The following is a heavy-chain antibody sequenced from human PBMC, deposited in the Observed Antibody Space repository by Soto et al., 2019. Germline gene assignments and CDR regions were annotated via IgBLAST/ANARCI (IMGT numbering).Heavy chain of an antibody. D-gene: IGHD5-18*01. CDR3: ASLPGGDTAMVPDAFDI. CDR2: IWYDGSNK. J-gene: IGHJ3*02. V-gene: IGHV3-33*01. CDR1: GFTFSSYG. Sequence: GGSLRLSCAASGFTFSSYGMHWVHQAPGKGLEWVAVIWYDGSNKYYADSVKGRFTISRDNSKNTLYLQMNSLRAEDTAVYYCASLPGGDTAMVPDAFDIWGQGTMVTVSS.